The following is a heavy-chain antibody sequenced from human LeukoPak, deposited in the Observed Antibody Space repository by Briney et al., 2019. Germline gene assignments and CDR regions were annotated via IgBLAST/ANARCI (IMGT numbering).Heavy chain of an antibody. CDR1: GGSISRYY. Sequence: PSETLSLTCTVSGGSISRYYWSWIRQPPGKGLEWIGNIYHNGSTNYKPSLKSRVTISVHTSKNQFSLNLRSLTAADTAVYYCARGGHSGYAFDRWGQGTRVTVSS. CDR2: IYHNGST. V-gene: IGHV4-59*01. J-gene: IGHJ5*02. D-gene: IGHD5-12*01. CDR3: ARGGHSGYAFDR.